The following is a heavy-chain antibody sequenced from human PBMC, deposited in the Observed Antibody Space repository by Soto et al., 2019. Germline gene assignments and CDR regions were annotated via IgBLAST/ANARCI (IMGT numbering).Heavy chain of an antibody. CDR2: IYFTGST. Sequence: PSETLSLTCTVSCGAVSSGTYYWSWIRQPPGKGLEWIGHIYFTGSTNYNPPLKSRVTMSLDTSRNQFSLKLSSVTAADTAVYYCTRGPPRVQWFDPWGLGTLVTVSS. J-gene: IGHJ5*02. CDR1: CGAVSSGTYY. V-gene: IGHV4-61*01. CDR3: TRGPPRVQWFDP.